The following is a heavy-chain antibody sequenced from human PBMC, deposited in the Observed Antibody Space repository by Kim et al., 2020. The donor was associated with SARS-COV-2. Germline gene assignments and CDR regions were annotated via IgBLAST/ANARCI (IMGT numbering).Heavy chain of an antibody. CDR3: ARLYYYDSSGHDY. J-gene: IGHJ4*02. Sequence: AQKLPGRVTITTDTSTSTAYMELRSLRSDATAVYYCARLYYYDSSGHDYWGQGTLVTVSS. V-gene: IGHV1-18*01. D-gene: IGHD3-22*01.